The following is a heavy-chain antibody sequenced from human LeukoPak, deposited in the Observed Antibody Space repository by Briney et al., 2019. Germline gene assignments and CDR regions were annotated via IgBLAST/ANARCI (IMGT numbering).Heavy chain of an antibody. D-gene: IGHD6-19*01. V-gene: IGHV3-30-3*01. CDR3: ARDGGYSSGWTEAYYYYGMDV. Sequence: GGSLRLSCAASGFTFSSYAMHWVRQAPGKGLEWVAVISYDGSNKYYADSVKGRFTISRDNSKNTLCLQMNSLRAEDTAVYYCARDGGYSSGWTEAYYYYGMDVWGQGTTVTVSS. CDR2: ISYDGSNK. CDR1: GFTFSSYA. J-gene: IGHJ6*02.